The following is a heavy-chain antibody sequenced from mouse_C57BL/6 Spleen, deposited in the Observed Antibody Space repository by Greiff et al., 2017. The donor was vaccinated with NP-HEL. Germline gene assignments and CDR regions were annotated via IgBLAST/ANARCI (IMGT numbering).Heavy chain of an antibody. Sequence: EVMLVESGGGLVQPGGSLSLSCAASGFPFTTSSMSWVRQPPGKALGGLGFFRTKPNGYTTEYSASVKGRFTISRDNSQSNLYLQMNALRAEDSATYYCARYMRNYGSSYGYFDVWGTGTTVTVSS. CDR1: GFPFTTSS. V-gene: IGHV7-3*01. D-gene: IGHD1-1*01. CDR2: FRTKPNGYTT. J-gene: IGHJ1*03. CDR3: ARYMRNYGSSYGYFDV.